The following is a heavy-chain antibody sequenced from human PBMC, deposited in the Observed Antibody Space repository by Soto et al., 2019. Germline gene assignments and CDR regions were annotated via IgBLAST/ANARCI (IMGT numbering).Heavy chain of an antibody. CDR2: ISRSGNST. V-gene: IGHV3-23*01. J-gene: IGHJ4*02. Sequence: PGGSLRLSCAVSGLSFSSYAMTWVRQSPGKGLEWVSSISRSGNSTYSADSVRGRFTISRDNSKNTLYLQMNSLRAEDTAVYYCAKDAKILDWLPTSYYFDFWGQGTLVTVS. D-gene: IGHD3-9*01. CDR1: GLSFSSYA. CDR3: AKDAKILDWLPTSYYFDF.